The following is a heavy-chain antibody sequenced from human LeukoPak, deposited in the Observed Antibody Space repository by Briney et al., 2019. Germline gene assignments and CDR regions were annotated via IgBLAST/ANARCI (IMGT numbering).Heavy chain of an antibody. Sequence: GGSLRLSCAASGFTFRSSGMHWVRQAPGMGLEWVAAISHDESNKYYADSVKGRFTISRDNSKNTLHLEMNCLREEDTAVYYCARDATSVGIAAAVRFDPWGQGTLVTVSS. CDR1: GFTFRSSG. V-gene: IGHV3-30*03. J-gene: IGHJ5*02. CDR3: ARDATSVGIAAAVRFDP. D-gene: IGHD6-13*01. CDR2: ISHDESNK.